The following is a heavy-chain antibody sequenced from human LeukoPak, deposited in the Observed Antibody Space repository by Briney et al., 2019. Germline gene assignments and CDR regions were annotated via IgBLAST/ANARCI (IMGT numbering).Heavy chain of an antibody. J-gene: IGHJ4*02. Sequence: GGSLRLSCAASGFTFSNYEMIRVRQAPGKGLEWVSSISSSSSNIYYADSVKGRFTISRDNAKNSVFLQMNGLRAEDAAVYYCVRDFGDWGQGTLVTVSS. D-gene: IGHD3-3*01. V-gene: IGHV3-21*01. CDR3: VRDFGD. CDR2: ISSSSSNI. CDR1: GFTFSNYE.